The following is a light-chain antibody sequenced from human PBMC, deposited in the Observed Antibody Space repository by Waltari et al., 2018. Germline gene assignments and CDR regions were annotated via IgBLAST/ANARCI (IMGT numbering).Light chain of an antibody. Sequence: QSALTQPPSASGSPGQSVTISCTGTSGDVGAYPYVSWYQQLPGRAPKLIIYEVDKRPSGVPGRFSSSKSGNTASLTVSGAQAEDEGDYYCSSYSDTYNLVFGGGTKLTVL. CDR1: SGDVGAYPY. V-gene: IGLV2-8*01. J-gene: IGLJ2*01. CDR3: SSYSDTYNLV. CDR2: EVD.